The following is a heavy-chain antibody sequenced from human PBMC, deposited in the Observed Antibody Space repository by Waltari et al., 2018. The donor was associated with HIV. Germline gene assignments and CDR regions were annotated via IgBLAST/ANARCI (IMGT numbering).Heavy chain of an antibody. CDR2: IYIRGST. Sequence: QVQLQQSGPGLVKPSQTLSLTCTVSGGSISSGCCDWSWIRQPPGKGLEWIGRIYIRGSTNYNPSLKSRVTISVDTSKNQFALKLSSVTAADTAVYYCASAFRRGRGVSSSLDYWGQGTLVTVSS. CDR3: ASAFRRGRGVSSSLDY. J-gene: IGHJ4*02. D-gene: IGHD6-6*01. CDR1: GGSISSGCCD. V-gene: IGHV4-61*02.